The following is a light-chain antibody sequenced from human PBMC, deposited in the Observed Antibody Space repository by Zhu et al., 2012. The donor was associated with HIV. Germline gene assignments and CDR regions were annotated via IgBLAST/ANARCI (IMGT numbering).Light chain of an antibody. Sequence: DVQLTQSPSFLSASVGDRVTITCRASESISRYLAWYQQRPGKAPKLLIYDASTLQSGVPSTFSGSGSGTEFTLTISSLQPEDFAIYYCQQLNTYPLFTFGPGTQSG. CDR1: ESISRY. V-gene: IGKV1-9*01. J-gene: IGKJ3*01. CDR2: DAS. CDR3: QQLNTYPLFT.